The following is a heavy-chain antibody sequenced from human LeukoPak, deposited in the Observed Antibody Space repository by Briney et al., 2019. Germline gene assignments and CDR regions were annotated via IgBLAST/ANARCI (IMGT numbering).Heavy chain of an antibody. J-gene: IGHJ6*02. CDR3: ARLAGYYYYGMDV. CDR1: GDSVSSNNGA. Sequence: SQTLSVTCAISGDSVSSNNGAWNWIRQSPSRGLEWLGRTYYRSKWYNDYAVSMKGRITINPDTSKNQFSLKLSSVTAADTAVYYCARLAGYYYYGMDVWGQGTTVTVSS. V-gene: IGHV6-1*01. CDR2: TYYRSKWYN. D-gene: IGHD6-13*01.